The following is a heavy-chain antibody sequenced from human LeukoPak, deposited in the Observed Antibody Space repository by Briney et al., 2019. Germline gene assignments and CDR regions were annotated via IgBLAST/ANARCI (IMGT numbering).Heavy chain of an antibody. CDR3: VRARYCSGGSCYYGLDV. CDR2: TYYRSKWFN. V-gene: IGHV6-1*01. J-gene: IGHJ6*02. Sequence: SQTLSLTCAISGDSFSSNSATWNWIRQSPSMGLDWLGRTYYRSKWFNDYAVSVKSRITIKPDTSKNQFSLQLNSVTPEDTAVYYCVRARYCSGGSCYYGLDVWGQGTTVTVSS. D-gene: IGHD2-15*01. CDR1: GDSFSSNSAT.